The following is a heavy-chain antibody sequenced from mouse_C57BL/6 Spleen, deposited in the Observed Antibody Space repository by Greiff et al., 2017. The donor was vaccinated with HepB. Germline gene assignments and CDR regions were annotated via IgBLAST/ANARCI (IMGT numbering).Heavy chain of an antibody. Sequence: QVQLQQSGAELAKPGTSVKLSCKASGYTFTSYWMHWVKQRPGQGLEWIGYINPSSGYTKYNQKFKDKATLTADKSSSTAYMQLSSLTYEDSAVYYCARRGSSWDYAMDYWGQGTSVTVSS. D-gene: IGHD1-1*01. CDR1: GYTFTSYW. CDR2: INPSSGYT. CDR3: ARRGSSWDYAMDY. J-gene: IGHJ4*01. V-gene: IGHV1-7*01.